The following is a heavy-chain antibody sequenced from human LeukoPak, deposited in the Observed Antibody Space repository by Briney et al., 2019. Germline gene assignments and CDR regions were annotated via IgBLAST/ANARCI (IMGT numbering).Heavy chain of an antibody. J-gene: IGHJ5*02. CDR3: ARECIAARLMYGFQNWFAP. D-gene: IGHD6-6*01. CDR2: IYNTGST. CDR1: GVSVSNGGFS. V-gene: IGHV4-31*02. Sequence: PSETLSRTCSVSGVSVSNGGFSWNCLRQRPGRGLEWIGYIYNTGSTNYSPWLQSRVTITGATSKNQFSLNLRSVTAADTAVYYCARECIAARLMYGFQNWFAPWGQGTLVTVSS.